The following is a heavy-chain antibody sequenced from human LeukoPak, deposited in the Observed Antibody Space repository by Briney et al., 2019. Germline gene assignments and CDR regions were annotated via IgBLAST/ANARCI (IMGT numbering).Heavy chain of an antibody. D-gene: IGHD3-10*01. J-gene: IGHJ4*02. CDR3: ARDYYGSGSYSDY. CDR2: IKEDGSVK. CDR1: GFTFSRHW. Sequence: GGSLRLSCGASGFTFSRHWMDWVRQAPGKGLEWVANIKEDGSVKEYVDSVKGRFTISRDNAKNSLYLQMNSLRAEDTAVYYCARDYYGSGSYSDYWGQGTLVTVSS. V-gene: IGHV3-7*01.